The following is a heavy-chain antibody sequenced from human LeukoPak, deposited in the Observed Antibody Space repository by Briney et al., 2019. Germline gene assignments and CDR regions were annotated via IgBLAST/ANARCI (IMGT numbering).Heavy chain of an antibody. V-gene: IGHV3-7*03. CDR2: IKRDGSEE. Sequence: PGGSLRLSCAASGFTFNSYWMNWVRQAPGKGLEWVANIKRDGSEEYYVDSVKGRFTISRDNAKNSLDLQMNSLRVKDTAVYYCARELTGYDVRYFDYWGQGTLVTVSS. CDR1: GFTFNSYW. J-gene: IGHJ4*02. D-gene: IGHD3-9*01. CDR3: ARELTGYDVRYFDY.